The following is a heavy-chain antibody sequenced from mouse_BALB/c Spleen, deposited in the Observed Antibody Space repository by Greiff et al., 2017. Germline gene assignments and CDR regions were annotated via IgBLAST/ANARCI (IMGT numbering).Heavy chain of an antibody. Sequence: EVKLQESGGGLVQPGGSRKLSCAASGFTFSSFGMHWVRQAPEKGLEWVAYISSGSSTIYYADTVKGRFTISRDNPKNTLFLQMTSLRSEDTAMYYCARNYGSSPYYYAMDYWGQGTSVTVSS. V-gene: IGHV5-17*02. CDR1: GFTFSSFG. D-gene: IGHD1-1*01. CDR2: ISSGSSTI. J-gene: IGHJ4*01. CDR3: ARNYGSSPYYYAMDY.